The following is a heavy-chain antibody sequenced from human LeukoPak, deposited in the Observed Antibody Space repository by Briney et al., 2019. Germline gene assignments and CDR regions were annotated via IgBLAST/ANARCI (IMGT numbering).Heavy chain of an antibody. CDR1: GGSFSGYY. D-gene: IGHD3-10*01. CDR2: INHSGST. J-gene: IGHJ5*02. CDR3: ARRAISLLWFGESRPNFDP. Sequence: SPSETLSLTCAVYGGSFSGYYWSWIRQPPGKGLEWIGEINHSGSTNYNPSLKSRVTISVDTSKNQFSLKLSSVTAADTAVYYCARRAISLLWFGESRPNFDPWGQGTLVTVSS. V-gene: IGHV4-34*01.